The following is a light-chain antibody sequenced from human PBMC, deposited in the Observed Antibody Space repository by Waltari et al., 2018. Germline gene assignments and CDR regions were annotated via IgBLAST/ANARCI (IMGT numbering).Light chain of an antibody. Sequence: DIVMTQSPLSLPVTPGEPASISCKSSQSLLHSNGDNHLGWYLQKPGQSPQLLIYLGFNRASGVPDRFSGSGSGTDFTLKISRVEAEDVGVYYCMQALQIPWTFGQGTKVEIK. J-gene: IGKJ1*01. V-gene: IGKV2-28*01. CDR2: LGF. CDR3: MQALQIPWT. CDR1: QSLLHSNGDNH.